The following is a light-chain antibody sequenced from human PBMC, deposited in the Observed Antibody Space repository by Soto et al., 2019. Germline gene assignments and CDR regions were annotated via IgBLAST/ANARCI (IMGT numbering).Light chain of an antibody. J-gene: IGKJ2*01. CDR2: KAS. CDR3: QQYNVYSLT. CDR1: QSISNW. V-gene: IGKV1-5*03. Sequence: DFQMTQSPSTLSASVGDRVTITCRASQSISNWLAWYQQKPGKAPKLLISKASYLESGVPSKFSGSGSGTEFTLTISSLQPDDFATYYCQQYNVYSLTFGQGTKLEI.